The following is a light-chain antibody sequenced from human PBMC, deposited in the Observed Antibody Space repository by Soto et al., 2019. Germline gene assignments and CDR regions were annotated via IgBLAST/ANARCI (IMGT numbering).Light chain of an antibody. CDR2: SDD. CDR3: AVWDETLIEV. V-gene: IGLV1-44*01. CDR1: SSNIGSNS. J-gene: IGLJ1*01. Sequence: QSVLTQPPSASGTPGQTVTISCSGNSSNIGSNSVNWYQQLPGAAPSLLIYSDDQRPSGVPDRFSGSKSGTSASLAISGLQSEDEADYFCAVWDETLIEVFGTGTKVTVL.